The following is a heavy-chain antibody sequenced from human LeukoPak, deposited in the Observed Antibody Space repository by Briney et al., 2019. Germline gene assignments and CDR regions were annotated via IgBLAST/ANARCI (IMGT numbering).Heavy chain of an antibody. Sequence: GSLRLSCAVSGFTFRNYGMSWVRQAPGMGLEWVSAIADGGETTYYADSVKGRFTISRDYSRNTLFLHTNSLRAEDTAVYYCARKAARTSGYDYWGQGILVTVSS. CDR3: ARKAARTSGYDY. J-gene: IGHJ4*02. D-gene: IGHD5-12*01. CDR2: IADGGETT. V-gene: IGHV3-23*01. CDR1: GFTFRNYG.